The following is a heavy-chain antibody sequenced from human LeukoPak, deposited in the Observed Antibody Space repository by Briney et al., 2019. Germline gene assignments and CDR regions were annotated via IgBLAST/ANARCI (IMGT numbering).Heavy chain of an antibody. J-gene: IGHJ3*02. D-gene: IGHD2-2*01. CDR2: IYPGDSDT. CDR1: GSRFTSYW. V-gene: IGHV5-51*01. Sequence: GESLKISCKGSGSRFTSYWISWVRQMPGKGLEWMGIIYPGDSDTRYSPSFQGQVTISADKSISTAYLQWSSLKASDTAMYYCARHGCSSTSCFVIWGQGTMVTVSS. CDR3: ARHGCSSTSCFVI.